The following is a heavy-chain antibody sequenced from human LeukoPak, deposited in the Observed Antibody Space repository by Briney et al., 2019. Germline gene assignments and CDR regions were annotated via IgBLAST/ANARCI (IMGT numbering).Heavy chain of an antibody. CDR2: INHSGST. CDR1: GGPFSGYY. CDR3: ARDTRVRWLQLPTPYFDY. V-gene: IGHV4-34*01. J-gene: IGHJ4*02. Sequence: SETLSLTCAVYGGPFSGYYWSWIRQSPGKGLEWIGEINHSGSTNYNPSLKSRVTISLDTSKNQFSLKLSSVTAADTAVYYCARDTRVRWLQLPTPYFDYWGQGTLVTVSS. D-gene: IGHD5-24*01.